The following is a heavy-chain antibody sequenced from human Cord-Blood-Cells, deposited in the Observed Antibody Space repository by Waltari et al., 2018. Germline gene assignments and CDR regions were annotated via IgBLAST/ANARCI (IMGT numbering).Heavy chain of an antibody. V-gene: IGHV4-34*01. CDR2: INHIRST. Sequence: QVQLQQWGAGLLKPSETMSLTCAVYGGSFSGYYWSWSRQPPGKGLEWIGEINHIRSTNYNPSLKSRVTISVDTSKNQFSLKLSSVTAADTAVYYCARGLGYYRFRNAFDIWGQGTMVTVSS. CDR1: GGSFSGYY. D-gene: IGHD1-26*01. CDR3: ARGLGYYRFRNAFDI. J-gene: IGHJ3*02.